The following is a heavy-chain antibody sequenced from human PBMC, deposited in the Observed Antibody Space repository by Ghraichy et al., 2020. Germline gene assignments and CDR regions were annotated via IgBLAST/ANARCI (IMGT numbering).Heavy chain of an antibody. Sequence: LSLTCTVSGGSISSSDYYWSWIRQHPGKGLEWIGYIYYSGDTYYNPSLKSRATISVDTSKNQFTLKLTSVTAADTAVYYCARSAPNNWFNPWGQGTLVSVSS. CDR3: ARSAPNNWFNP. J-gene: IGHJ5*02. CDR2: IYYSGDT. V-gene: IGHV4-31*03. CDR1: GGSISSSDYY.